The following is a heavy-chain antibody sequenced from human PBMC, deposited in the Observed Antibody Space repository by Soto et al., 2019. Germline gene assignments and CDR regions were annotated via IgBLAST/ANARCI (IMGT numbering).Heavy chain of an antibody. V-gene: IGHV5-10-1*01. CDR2: IDPSDSYT. CDR3: ATPLPCSSTSCYTYYYYGMDV. CDR1: GYSFTSDW. Sequence: VEALKISCKGSGYSFTSDWISWVRQMPGKGLEWMGRIDPSDSYTNYSPSFQGHVTISADKSISTAYLQWSSLKASGTAMYYCATPLPCSSTSCYTYYYYGMDVWGQGTTVTVSS. J-gene: IGHJ6*02. D-gene: IGHD2-2*01.